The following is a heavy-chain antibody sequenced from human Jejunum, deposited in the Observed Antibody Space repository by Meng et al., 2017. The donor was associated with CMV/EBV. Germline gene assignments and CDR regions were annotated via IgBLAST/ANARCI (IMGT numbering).Heavy chain of an antibody. Sequence: SCAASGFSFSDHYMDWVRQAPGKGLEWVGRSRNKANSYTTEYAASVKGRFTISRDGSKDSLSLQMDTLKTEDTAVYYCARVANYYIDYWGQGTLVTVSS. D-gene: IGHD1-7*01. V-gene: IGHV3-72*01. CDR1: GFSFSDHY. CDR3: ARVANYYIDY. CDR2: SRNKANSYTT. J-gene: IGHJ4*02.